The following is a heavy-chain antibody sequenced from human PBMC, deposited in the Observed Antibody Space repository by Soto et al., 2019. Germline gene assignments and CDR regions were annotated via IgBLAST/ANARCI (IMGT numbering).Heavy chain of an antibody. CDR3: ASPKGYCSSTSCPFDY. CDR1: GGTFSSYT. V-gene: IGHV1-69*02. CDR2: IIPILGIA. Sequence: QVQLVQSGAEVKKPGSSVKVSCKASGGTFSSYTISWVRQAPGQGLEWMGRIIPILGIANYAQKFQGRVTITADKSPSTASMELSSLRSEDTALYYCASPKGYCSSTSCPFDYWGQGSLVTVSS. J-gene: IGHJ4*02. D-gene: IGHD2-2*01.